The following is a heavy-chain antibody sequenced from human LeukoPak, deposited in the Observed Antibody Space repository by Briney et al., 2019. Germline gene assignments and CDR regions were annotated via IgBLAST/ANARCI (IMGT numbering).Heavy chain of an antibody. V-gene: IGHV4-59*01. CDR1: GFTFSSYA. J-gene: IGHJ4*02. Sequence: PGGSLRLSCAASGFTFSSYAMSWVRQAPGKGLEWIGYIYYSGSTNYNPSLKSRVTISADTSKNQFSLKLSSVTAADTAVYYCARDGDYWGQGTLVTVSS. CDR2: IYYSGST. CDR3: ARDGDY.